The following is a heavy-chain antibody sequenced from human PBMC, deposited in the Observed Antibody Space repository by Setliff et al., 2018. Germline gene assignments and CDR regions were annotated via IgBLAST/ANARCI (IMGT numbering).Heavy chain of an antibody. CDR3: ARHRGSVHAGTCFDF. V-gene: IGHV5-51*01. CDR1: GYTFTNYW. J-gene: IGHJ4*02. Sequence: HGESLKISCRGSGYTFTNYWIAWVRQMPGKGLEWMGIINPGDSDTRYSPSFEGHVSISVDESINSTFLHWNSVNTSDSAMYYCARHRGSVHAGTCFDFWGQGTMVTVSS. D-gene: IGHD5-12*01. CDR2: INPGDSDT.